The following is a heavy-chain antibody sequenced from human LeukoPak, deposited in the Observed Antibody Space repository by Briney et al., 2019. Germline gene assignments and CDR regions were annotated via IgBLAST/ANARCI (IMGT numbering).Heavy chain of an antibody. CDR1: GGTFSSYA. CDR3: ARDGGDYDIDY. Sequence: GASVKVSCKASGGTFSSYAISWVRQAPGQGLEWMAIINPRGGSTRYAQKFQGRVTMTRDTSTSTVYMEVSSLTSEDTAVYYCARDGGDYDIDYWGQGTLVTVSS. D-gene: IGHD3-9*01. CDR2: INPRGGST. V-gene: IGHV1-46*01. J-gene: IGHJ4*02.